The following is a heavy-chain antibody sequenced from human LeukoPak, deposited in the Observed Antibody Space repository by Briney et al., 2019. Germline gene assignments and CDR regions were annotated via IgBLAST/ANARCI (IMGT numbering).Heavy chain of an antibody. CDR2: IIPIFGTA. J-gene: IGHJ4*02. Sequence: ASVKVSCKASGGTFSSYAISWVRQAPGQGLEWMGGIIPIFGTANYAQKFQGRVTITTDESTSTAYMELSSLRSEDTAVYYCARQDLGCSSTSCYRGSSGYWGQGTLVTVSS. D-gene: IGHD2-2*01. CDR3: ARQDLGCSSTSCYRGSSGY. V-gene: IGHV1-69*05. CDR1: GGTFSSYA.